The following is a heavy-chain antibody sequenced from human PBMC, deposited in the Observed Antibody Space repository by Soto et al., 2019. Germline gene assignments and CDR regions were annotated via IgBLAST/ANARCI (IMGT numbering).Heavy chain of an antibody. CDR1: GFTFSSYA. D-gene: IGHD3-16*02. Sequence: GGSLRLSCAASGFTFSSYAMSWVRQAPGKGLEWVSAISGSGGSTYYADSVKGRFTISRDNSKNTLYLQMNSLRAEDTAVYYCAKDAVGSTSYYDYIWGSYRSGYWGQGT. CDR2: ISGSGGST. V-gene: IGHV3-23*01. J-gene: IGHJ4*02. CDR3: AKDAVGSTSYYDYIWGSYRSGY.